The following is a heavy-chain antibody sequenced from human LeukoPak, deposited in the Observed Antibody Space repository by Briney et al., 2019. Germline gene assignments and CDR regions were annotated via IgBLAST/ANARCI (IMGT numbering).Heavy chain of an antibody. CDR3: ARLVVTATYDAFDI. J-gene: IGHJ3*02. Sequence: SQTLSLTCTVAGGSISRYYWSWIRQPPGKGLEWVGYIYYSGSTNYNPSLKSRVTISVDTSKNQFSLKLSSVTAADTAVYYCARLVVTATYDAFDIWGQGTMVTVSS. CDR1: GGSISRYY. D-gene: IGHD2-21*02. V-gene: IGHV4-59*08. CDR2: IYYSGST.